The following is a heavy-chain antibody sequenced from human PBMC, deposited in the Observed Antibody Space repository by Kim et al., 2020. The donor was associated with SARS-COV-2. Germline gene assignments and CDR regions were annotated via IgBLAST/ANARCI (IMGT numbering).Heavy chain of an antibody. CDR1: GVTFSNYA. CDR2: ITGSGGGT. V-gene: IGHV3-23*01. J-gene: IGHJ6*02. CDR3: AKDTMAVTAGIGYLIGMAV. Sequence: GGSLRLSCAASGVTFSNYAMSWVRQAPGKGLEWVASITGSGGGTYYADSVPGRLTISRDNSKRTLYLQMNGLRAEDTAIADCAKDTMAVTAGIGYLIGMAVGGPGTTVTVSS. D-gene: IGHD2-21*02.